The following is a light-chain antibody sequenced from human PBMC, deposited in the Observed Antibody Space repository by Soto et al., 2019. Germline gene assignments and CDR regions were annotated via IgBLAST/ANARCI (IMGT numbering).Light chain of an antibody. CDR2: DAS. J-gene: IGKJ5*01. CDR3: QQRSNWPQT. CDR1: QSVSSNY. V-gene: IGKV3-11*01. Sequence: ENVLTQSPGTLSLSPGERATLSCRASQSVSSNYLAWYQQKPGQAPRLLIYDASNRATGIPARFSGSGSGTDFTLTISSLEPEDFAVYYCQQRSNWPQTFGQGTRLEIK.